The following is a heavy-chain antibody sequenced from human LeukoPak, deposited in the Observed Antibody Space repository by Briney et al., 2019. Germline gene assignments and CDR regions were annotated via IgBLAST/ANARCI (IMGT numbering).Heavy chain of an antibody. CDR3: VRILEGYSYYMDA. CDR1: GSTFSDYY. V-gene: IGHV3-11*04. J-gene: IGHJ6*03. CDR2: ISGSGTIT. Sequence: GRSLRLSCAASGSTFSDYYMAWIRQAPGKGLNWVSYISGSGTITYYADSLKGRFTISRDNAKNSLFLQMDSLRAEDTAVYYCVRILEGYSYYMDAWGKGTTVIVSS.